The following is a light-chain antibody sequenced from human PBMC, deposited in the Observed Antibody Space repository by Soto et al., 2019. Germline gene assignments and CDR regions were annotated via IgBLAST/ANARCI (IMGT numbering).Light chain of an antibody. J-gene: IGKJ1*01. V-gene: IGKV1-39*01. Sequence: DIQMTQSPYSLSASVGDRVTITCRASQNIDKFLNWYQQRPGKAPTLLVYVASTLQGGVPSRFSGSGFGTDFSLTLSSRHPEDFATYFCQQSDIAPQTFGQGTKVEI. CDR3: QQSDIAPQT. CDR2: VAS. CDR1: QNIDKF.